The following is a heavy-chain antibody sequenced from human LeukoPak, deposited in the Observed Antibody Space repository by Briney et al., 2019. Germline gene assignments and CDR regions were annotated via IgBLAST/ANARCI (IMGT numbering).Heavy chain of an antibody. CDR2: ISSSGSTI. CDR1: GFTFSSYE. J-gene: IGHJ4*02. Sequence: GGSLRLSCAASGFTFSSYEMNWVRQAPGKGLEWVSYISSSGSTIYYTDSVKGRFTISRGNAKNSLYLQMNSLRAEDTAVYYCAAYSSGWYPIDYWGQGTLVTVSS. CDR3: AAYSSGWYPIDY. D-gene: IGHD6-19*01. V-gene: IGHV3-48*03.